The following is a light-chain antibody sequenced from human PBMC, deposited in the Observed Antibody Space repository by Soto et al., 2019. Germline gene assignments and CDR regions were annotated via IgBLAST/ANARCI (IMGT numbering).Light chain of an antibody. J-gene: IGLJ2*01. V-gene: IGLV2-23*01. CDR1: SSDVGSYNL. CDR3: CSYAGSSTVV. CDR2: DGT. Sequence: QSALTQPASASGSPGQSITISCTGTSSDVGSYNLVSWYQQHPGKAPKLMIYDGTKRPSGVSSRFSGSKSGNTASLTISGLQAEDEADYCCCSYAGSSTVVFGGGTKVTVL.